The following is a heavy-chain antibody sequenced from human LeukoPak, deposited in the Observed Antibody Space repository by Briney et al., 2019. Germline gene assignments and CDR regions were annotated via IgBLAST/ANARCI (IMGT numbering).Heavy chain of an antibody. J-gene: IGHJ4*02. CDR2: IHYSGST. CDR1: GGSVTSASHY. V-gene: IGHV4-39*01. Sequence: SGTLSPTCTVSGGSVTSASHYWAWIRQPPGKGLEWIGSIHYSGSTYYSPSLKSRLTISGDTSKSQFSLKLTFVTAADTAVYYCTRHHDYGDKIDYWGQGTLVTVSS. D-gene: IGHD4-23*01. CDR3: TRHHDYGDKIDY.